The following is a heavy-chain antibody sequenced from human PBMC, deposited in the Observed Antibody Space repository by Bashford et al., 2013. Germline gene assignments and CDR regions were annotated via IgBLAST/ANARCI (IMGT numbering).Heavy chain of an antibody. D-gene: IGHD3-3*01. CDR1: GYTFTSYY. V-gene: IGHV1-46*01. Sequence: ASVKVSCKASGYTFTSYYMHWVRQAPGQGLEWMGIINPSGGSTSYAQKFQGRVTMTRDTSTSTVYMELSSLRSEDTAVYYCARDLTIFGVVITSSDYYYGMDVWGQGTTVTVSS. J-gene: IGHJ6*02. CDR2: INPSGGST. CDR3: ARDLTIFGVVITSSDYYYGMDV.